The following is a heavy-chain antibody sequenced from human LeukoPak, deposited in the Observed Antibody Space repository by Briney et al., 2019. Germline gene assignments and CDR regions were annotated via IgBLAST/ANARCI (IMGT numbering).Heavy chain of an antibody. D-gene: IGHD3-10*01. CDR3: ARGGSGSYYPNDAFDI. V-gene: IGHV5-51*01. CDR2: IYPGDSDT. J-gene: IGHJ3*02. Sequence: GESLKISCKGSGYSFTSYWIGWVRQVPGKGLEWMGIIYPGDSDTRYSPSFQGQVTISADKSINTAYLQWSSLKASDTAMYYCARGGSGSYYPNDAFDIWGQGTMVTVSS. CDR1: GYSFTSYW.